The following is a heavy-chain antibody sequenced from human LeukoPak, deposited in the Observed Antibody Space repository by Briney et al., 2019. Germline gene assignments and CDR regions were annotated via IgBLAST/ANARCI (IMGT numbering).Heavy chain of an antibody. D-gene: IGHD2-21*01. V-gene: IGHV3-23*01. CDR3: AKAPAYCGGDCYSGYLQH. J-gene: IGHJ1*01. Sequence: GGSLRLSCAASGFTFSSYAMSWVRQAPGKGLEWVSGINGGGNTYYADSVKGRLTISRDNSKNTLYLQMNSLRVEDTAVYYCAKAPAYCGGDCYSGYLQHWGQGTLVTVSS. CDR2: INGGGNT. CDR1: GFTFSSYA.